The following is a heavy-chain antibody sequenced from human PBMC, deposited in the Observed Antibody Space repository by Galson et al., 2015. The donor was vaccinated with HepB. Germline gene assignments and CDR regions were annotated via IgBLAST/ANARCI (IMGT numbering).Heavy chain of an antibody. J-gene: IGHJ6*02. D-gene: IGHD1-1*01. V-gene: IGHV3-23*01. CDR2: TSGTGLST. CDR3: ANRDNQNYIMDV. CDR1: GFTFNDYR. Sequence: SLRLSCAASGFTFNDYRMNWVRQTPGKGLEWVSGTSGTGLSTYYADSVKGRFTVSRDNSKNMMYLQMNSLRPEDTAVYYCANRDNQNYIMDVWGQGTTVTVSS.